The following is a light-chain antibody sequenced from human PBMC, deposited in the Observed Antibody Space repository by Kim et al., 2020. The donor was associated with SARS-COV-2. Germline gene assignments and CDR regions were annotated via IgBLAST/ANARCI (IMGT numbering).Light chain of an antibody. CDR1: RSDVGAYNY. Sequence: QSVTISCTGTRSDVGAYNYVSWYQQLPGKAPKLIIYEVTKRPSGVPDRFSGSKSGNTASLTVSGLQAEDEADYYCSSFAGSNNLYVFGTGTKVTVL. V-gene: IGLV2-8*01. CDR2: EVT. CDR3: SSFAGSNNLYV. J-gene: IGLJ1*01.